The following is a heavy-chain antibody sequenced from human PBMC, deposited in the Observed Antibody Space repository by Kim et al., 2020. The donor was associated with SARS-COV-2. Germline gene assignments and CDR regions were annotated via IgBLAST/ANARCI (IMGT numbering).Heavy chain of an antibody. Sequence: ADAVKGRFTISRDNSKNTRYLQMNSLRAEDTAVYYCARGSIAAAAAHLDYWGQGTLVTVSS. J-gene: IGHJ4*02. V-gene: IGHV3-30*01. CDR3: ARGSIAAAAAHLDY. D-gene: IGHD6-13*01.